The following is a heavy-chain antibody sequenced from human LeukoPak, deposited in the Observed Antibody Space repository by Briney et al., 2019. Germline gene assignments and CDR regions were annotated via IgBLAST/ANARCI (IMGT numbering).Heavy chain of an antibody. CDR2: ISYDGINK. J-gene: IGHJ4*02. CDR1: GFTFSSYA. V-gene: IGHV3-30*04. CDR3: ARGRNVDTSMVNDY. D-gene: IGHD5-18*01. Sequence: GGSLRLSCAASGFTFSSYAMHWVRQAPGKGLEWVTVISYDGINKYYADSVRGRFTISRDNSKNTVYLQMNSLRGEDTAVYYCARGRNVDTSMVNDYWGQGTLVTVSS.